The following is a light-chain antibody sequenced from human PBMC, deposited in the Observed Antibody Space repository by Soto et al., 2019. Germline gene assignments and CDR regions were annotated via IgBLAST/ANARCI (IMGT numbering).Light chain of an antibody. Sequence: EIVLTQSPGTLSLSPGERATLSCRASQSVSSSYLVWYQQKPGQAPRLLIYGASSRATGIPDGFSGSGSGTDFTLTISRLEPEDFAVYYCQQYGSSPYTFGQGTKLEIK. CDR2: GAS. J-gene: IGKJ2*01. CDR3: QQYGSSPYT. V-gene: IGKV3-20*01. CDR1: QSVSSSY.